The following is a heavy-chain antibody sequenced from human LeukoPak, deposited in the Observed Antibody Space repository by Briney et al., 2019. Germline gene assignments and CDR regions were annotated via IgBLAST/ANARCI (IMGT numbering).Heavy chain of an antibody. D-gene: IGHD1-26*01. CDR2: ISRDGTDK. CDR1: GFTFSNYA. V-gene: IGHV3-30*14. CDR3: ARVAYVVGATQRLYYYYYYMDV. J-gene: IGHJ6*03. Sequence: PGTSLRLSCAASGFTFSNYAMHWVRQAPGEGLEWMAVISRDGTDKYYADSVKGRLTISRDNSKNTLYLQMNSLRAEDTVVYYCARVAYVVGATQRLYYYYYYMDVWGKGTTVTISS.